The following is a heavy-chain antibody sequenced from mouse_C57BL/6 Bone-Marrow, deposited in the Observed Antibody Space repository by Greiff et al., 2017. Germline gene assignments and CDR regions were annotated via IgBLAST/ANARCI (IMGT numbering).Heavy chain of an antibody. CDR3: ASVALFAY. J-gene: IGHJ3*01. CDR1: GFTFSDYG. CDR2: ISSGSSTI. Sequence: DVHLVESGGGLVKPGGSLKLSCAASGFTFSDYGMHWVRQAPEKGLEWVAYISSGSSTIYYADTVKGRFTISREHAKNTLFLQMTSLWSEDTAMYYCASVALFAYWGQGTLVTVSA. V-gene: IGHV5-17*01.